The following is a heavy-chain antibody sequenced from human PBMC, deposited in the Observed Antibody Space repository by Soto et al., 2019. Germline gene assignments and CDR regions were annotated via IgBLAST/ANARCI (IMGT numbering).Heavy chain of an antibody. CDR2: IMPVFATP. D-gene: IGHD3-3*02. CDR1: GGTFSTSA. V-gene: IGHV1-69*12. J-gene: IGHJ6*02. Sequence: QVQLMQSGAEVKKPGSSVKVSCKASGGTFSTSAICWVRQAPGEGLEWVGGIMPVFATPDYAQKFQGRVTISADESTTTAYLELTSLATDDTAVYYCARDKDRQQLGGNYYYILDVWGQGTAITVPS. CDR3: ARDKDRQQLGGNYYYILDV.